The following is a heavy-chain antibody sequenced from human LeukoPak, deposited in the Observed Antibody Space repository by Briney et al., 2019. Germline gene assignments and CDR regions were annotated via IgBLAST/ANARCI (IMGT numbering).Heavy chain of an antibody. D-gene: IGHD2-15*01. J-gene: IGHJ4*02. Sequence: GGSLRLSCAASGFTFSIYDMYWIRQSPGKGLECVSVISRGGISYYADSVKGRFTISRDNSKNTLYLQMNSLRAEDTAVYYCAKDHPPHFTHGYFDYWGQGTLVTVSS. CDR2: ISRGGIS. V-gene: IGHV3-23*01. CDR1: GFTFSIYD. CDR3: AKDHPPHFTHGYFDY.